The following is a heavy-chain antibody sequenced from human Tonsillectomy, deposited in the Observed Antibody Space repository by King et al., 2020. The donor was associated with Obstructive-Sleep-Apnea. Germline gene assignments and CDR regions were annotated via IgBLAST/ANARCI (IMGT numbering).Heavy chain of an antibody. CDR3: ARLSHSSGWGSDY. V-gene: IGHV4-39*01. J-gene: IGHJ4*02. Sequence: LPLQESGPGLVKPSETLSLTCTVSGGSISSSSYYWGWIRQPPGKGLEWIGSIYYSGSTYYNPSLKSRVTISVDTSKNQFSLKLSSVTAADTAVYYCARLSHSSGWGSDYWGQGTLVTVSS. D-gene: IGHD6-19*01. CDR2: IYYSGST. CDR1: GGSISSSSYY.